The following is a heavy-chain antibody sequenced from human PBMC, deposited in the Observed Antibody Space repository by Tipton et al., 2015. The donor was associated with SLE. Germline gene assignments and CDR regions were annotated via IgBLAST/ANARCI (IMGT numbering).Heavy chain of an antibody. CDR2: IYYSGST. CDR1: GGSISSYY. V-gene: IGHV4-59*01. D-gene: IGHD6-13*01. CDR3: ARGYSSSWPGDY. Sequence: TLSLTYTVSGGSISSYYWSWIRQPPGKGLEWIGYIYYSGSTNYNPSLKSRVTISVDTSKNQFSLKLSSVTAADTAVYYCARGYSSSWPGDYWGQGTLVTVSS. J-gene: IGHJ4*02.